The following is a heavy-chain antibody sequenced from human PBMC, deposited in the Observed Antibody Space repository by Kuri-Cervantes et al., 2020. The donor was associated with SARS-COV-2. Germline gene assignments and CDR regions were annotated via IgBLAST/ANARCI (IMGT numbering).Heavy chain of an antibody. CDR1: GGSISSYY. V-gene: IGHV4-59*01. CDR3: ARLYGDYAEYFQH. D-gene: IGHD4-17*01. Sequence: GSLRLSCTVSGGSISSYYWSWIRQPPGKGLEWIGYIYYSGSTNYNPSLKSRVTTSVDTSKNQFSLKLSSVTAADTAVYYCARLYGDYAEYFQHWGQGTLVTVSS. J-gene: IGHJ1*01. CDR2: IYYSGST.